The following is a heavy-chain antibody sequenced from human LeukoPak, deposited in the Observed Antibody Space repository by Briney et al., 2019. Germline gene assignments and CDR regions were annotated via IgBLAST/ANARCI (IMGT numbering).Heavy chain of an antibody. J-gene: IGHJ4*02. Sequence: ASVKVSCKASGYTSTAYYLHWVRQAPGQGLEWMGWINPNIGVTDYAQNFQGRFTMTRDTSINTAYMELGILRSDDTAVYYCARGLHYDYVWGTYRNYYFEYWGQGTLLTVSS. CDR2: INPNIGVT. V-gene: IGHV1-2*02. CDR3: ARGLHYDYVWGTYRNYYFEY. D-gene: IGHD3-16*02. CDR1: GYTSTAYY.